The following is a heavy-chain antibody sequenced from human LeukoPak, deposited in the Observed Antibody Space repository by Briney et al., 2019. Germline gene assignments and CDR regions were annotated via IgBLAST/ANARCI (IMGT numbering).Heavy chain of an antibody. CDR1: GFTLTDYA. CDR3: ARDDCSSGICYGDH. V-gene: IGHV3-30*04. CDR2: MSYDGRNK. D-gene: IGHD2-15*01. J-gene: IGHJ4*02. Sequence: GRSLRLSCAASGFTLTDYAMHRVRQAPGKGLGWVTYMSYDGRNKYYADSVKGRFTISRDSSKNTLYLQMHSLTTDDTAMYYCARDDCSSGICYGDHWGQGTLVTVSS.